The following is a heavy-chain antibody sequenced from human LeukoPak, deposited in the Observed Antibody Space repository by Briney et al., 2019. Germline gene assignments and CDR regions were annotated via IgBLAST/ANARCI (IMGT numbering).Heavy chain of an antibody. CDR2: ISYDGSNK. J-gene: IGHJ4*02. V-gene: IGHV3-30*04. CDR1: GFTFSSYA. D-gene: IGHD3-22*01. CDR3: ARDPALLYYDSSGYYGPLDY. Sequence: GGSLRLSCAASGFTFSSYAMHWVRQAPGKGLEWVAVISYDGSNKYYADSVKGRFTIARDNSKNTLYLKMNSLRAEDTAVYYCARDPALLYYDSSGYYGPLDYWGQGTLVTVSS.